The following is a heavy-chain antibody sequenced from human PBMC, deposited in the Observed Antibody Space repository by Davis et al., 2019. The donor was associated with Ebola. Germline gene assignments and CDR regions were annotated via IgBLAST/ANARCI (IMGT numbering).Heavy chain of an antibody. V-gene: IGHV4-59*01. J-gene: IGHJ5*02. CDR1: GASISSYY. D-gene: IGHD2-15*01. CDR3: AREGYCSGGSCYSNWFDP. Sequence: SETLSLTCSVSGASISSYYWSWIRQPPGKALEWIGYVYYSGSTDYNPSLKSRVTISVDTSKNQFSLKLSSVTAADTAVYYCAREGYCSGGSCYSNWFDPWGQGTLVTVSS. CDR2: VYYSGST.